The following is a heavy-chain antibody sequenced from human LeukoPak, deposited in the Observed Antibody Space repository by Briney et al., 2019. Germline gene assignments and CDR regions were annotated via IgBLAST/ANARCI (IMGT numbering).Heavy chain of an antibody. CDR3: ASPITMIAGKRYYMDV. J-gene: IGHJ6*03. Sequence: SETLSLTCAVYGGSFSGYYWCWIRQPPGKGLEWIGEINHSGSTNYNPSLKSRVTISADTSKTQFSLKLSSVTAADTAVYYCASPITMIAGKRYYMDVWGKGTTVTVSS. V-gene: IGHV4-34*01. CDR2: INHSGST. D-gene: IGHD3-22*01. CDR1: GGSFSGYY.